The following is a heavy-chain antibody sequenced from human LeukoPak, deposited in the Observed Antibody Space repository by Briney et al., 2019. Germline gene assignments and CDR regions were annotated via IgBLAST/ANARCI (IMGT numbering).Heavy chain of an antibody. Sequence: SETLSLTCTVSGGSISSSSYYWGWIRQPPGKGLEWIGNVYFRGSTYYNPSLKSRVTISVDTSKNQFSLKLNSVTAADTAVYYCARHARASGSGSYAFDIWGQGTMVTASS. CDR2: VYFRGST. CDR1: GGSISSSSYY. D-gene: IGHD3-10*01. CDR3: ARHARASGSGSYAFDI. J-gene: IGHJ3*02. V-gene: IGHV4-39*01.